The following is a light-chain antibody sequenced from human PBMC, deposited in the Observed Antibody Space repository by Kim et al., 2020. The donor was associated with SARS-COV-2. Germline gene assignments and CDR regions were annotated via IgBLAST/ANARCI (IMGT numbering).Light chain of an antibody. Sequence: QGVTIHCTGSSSNIGAGYDVHWYQQVPGTAPKLLIYANSNRPSGVPDRFSGSKSGTSASLAITGLQAEDEAGYYCQSYDSSLNGWVFGGGTQLTVL. CDR3: QSYDSSLNGWV. CDR2: ANS. CDR1: SSNIGAGYD. J-gene: IGLJ3*02. V-gene: IGLV1-40*01.